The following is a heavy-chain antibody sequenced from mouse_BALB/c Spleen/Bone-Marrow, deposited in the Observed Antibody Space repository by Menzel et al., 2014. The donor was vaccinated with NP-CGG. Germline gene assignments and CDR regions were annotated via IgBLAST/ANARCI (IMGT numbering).Heavy chain of an antibody. CDR1: GFTFTEYY. J-gene: IGHJ1*01. Sequence: EVMLVESGGGLVQPGGSLRLSCATSGFTFTEYYMSWVRQPPGKALEWLGFIRNKANGYTTEYSASVKGRFTISRDNSQSILYLQMNTLRAEVSATYYCASDCVCGSSCWYFDVWGAGTTVTVSS. CDR3: ASDCVCGSSCWYFDV. CDR2: IRNKANGYTT. D-gene: IGHD1-1*01. V-gene: IGHV7-3*02.